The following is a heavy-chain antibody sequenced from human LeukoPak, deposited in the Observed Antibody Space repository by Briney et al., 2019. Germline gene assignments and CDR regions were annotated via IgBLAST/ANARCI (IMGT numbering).Heavy chain of an antibody. CDR1: GYTFTGYY. V-gene: IGHV1-2*02. CDR3: ARDGYYGSGDAFDI. D-gene: IGHD3-10*01. J-gene: IGHJ3*02. CDR2: INPNSGGT. Sequence: ASVKVSCKASGYTFTGYYMHWVRQAPGQGLEWMGWINPNSGGTNYAQKFQGRVTMTRDTSISTAYMELSRLRSDDTAVYYCARDGYYGSGDAFDIWGQGTMVTVSS.